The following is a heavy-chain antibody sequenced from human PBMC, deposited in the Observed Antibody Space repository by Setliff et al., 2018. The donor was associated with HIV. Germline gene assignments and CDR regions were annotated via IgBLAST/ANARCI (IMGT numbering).Heavy chain of an antibody. CDR3: AKAMGSIAVAGLDAFDI. CDR1: GFTFEKYW. D-gene: IGHD6-19*01. CDR2: VNSDGSTK. Sequence: GSLRLSCTASGFTFEKYWMHWVRQAPGEGLVWISRVNSDGSTKTYADSVTGRFTISRDNSKNTLYLQMNSLRAEDTAVYYCAKAMGSIAVAGLDAFDIWCQGTMVTVSS. V-gene: IGHV3-74*01. J-gene: IGHJ3*02.